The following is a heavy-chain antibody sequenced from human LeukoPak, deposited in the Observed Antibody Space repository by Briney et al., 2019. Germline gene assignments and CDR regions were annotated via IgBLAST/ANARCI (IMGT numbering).Heavy chain of an antibody. D-gene: IGHD6-19*01. CDR3: ARGLYNSGYYYFDY. V-gene: IGHV7-4-1*02. CDR1: GYTFSSYT. J-gene: IGHJ4*02. CDR2: INTNTGNP. Sequence: GASVKVSCKASGYTFSSYTMNWVRQAPGQGLEWMGWINTNTGNPTYAQAFTGRFVFSLDTSVSTAYLQISSLKAEDTAVYYCARGLYNSGYYYFDYWGQGTLVTVSS.